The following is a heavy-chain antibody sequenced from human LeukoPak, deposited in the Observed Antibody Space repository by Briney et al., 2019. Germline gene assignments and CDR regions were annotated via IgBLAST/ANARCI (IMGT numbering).Heavy chain of an antibody. D-gene: IGHD3-3*01. V-gene: IGHV4-38-2*01. J-gene: IGHJ3*02. CDR2: IHHSGST. Sequence: SETLSLTCAVSGYSISSGYYWGWIRQPPGKGLEWIGSIHHSGSTYYNPSLKSRVTISVDTSKNQFSLKLSSVTAADTAVYYCAVLFTIFGVVSSDAFDIWGQGTMVTVSS. CDR1: GYSISSGYY. CDR3: AVLFTIFGVVSSDAFDI.